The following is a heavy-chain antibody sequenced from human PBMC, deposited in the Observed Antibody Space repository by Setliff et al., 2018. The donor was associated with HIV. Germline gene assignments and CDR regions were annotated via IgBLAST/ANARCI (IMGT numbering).Heavy chain of an antibody. V-gene: IGHV4-61*02. CDR3: ARYKCINFACVGFDI. J-gene: IGHJ3*02. D-gene: IGHD3-9*01. Sequence: SETLSLTCTVSVGSVSSGNHYWSWIRQPAGKGLEWIGRIYTSGSTNYNPSLKSRVTISVDTSRNQFSLRLNSVTAADTAVYYCARYKCINFACVGFDIWGQGTVVTVSS. CDR2: IYTSGST. CDR1: VGSVSSGNHY.